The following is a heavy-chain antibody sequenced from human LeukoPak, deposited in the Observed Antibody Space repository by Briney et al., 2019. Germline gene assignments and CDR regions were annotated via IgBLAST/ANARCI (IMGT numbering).Heavy chain of an antibody. Sequence: GGSLRLSCAASGFTVFNYWMSWVRQAPGKGLEWVSYISSSGSTIYYADSVKGRFTNSRDNAKNSLYLQMNSLRAEDTAVYYCARDRVYSSSWYVYYYYYMDVWGKGTTVTVSS. CDR3: ARDRVYSSSWYVYYYYYMDV. CDR1: GFTVFNYW. D-gene: IGHD6-13*01. J-gene: IGHJ6*03. CDR2: ISSSGSTI. V-gene: IGHV3-11*04.